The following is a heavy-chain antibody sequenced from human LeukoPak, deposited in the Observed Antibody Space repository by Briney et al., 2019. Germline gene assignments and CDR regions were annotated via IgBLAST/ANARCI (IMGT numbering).Heavy chain of an antibody. V-gene: IGHV4-59*01. CDR3: ARAALPGITGWFAP. CDR2: IYYSGIT. D-gene: IGHD1-14*01. Sequence: SETLSLTCTVSGGSISGYYWTWLRLPPGRGLEWIGYIYYSGITTYNPSLKSRVTISVDTSNNQFSLKLNSVTAADTAVYYCARAALPGITGWFAPWGQGTLVTVSS. J-gene: IGHJ5*02. CDR1: GGSISGYY.